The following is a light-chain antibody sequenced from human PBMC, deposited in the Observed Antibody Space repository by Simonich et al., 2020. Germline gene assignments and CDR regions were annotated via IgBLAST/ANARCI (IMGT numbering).Light chain of an antibody. J-gene: IGKJ3*01. CDR2: WAS. CDR1: QSVLYSSNNKNY. V-gene: IGKV4-1*01. Sequence: DIVMTQSPDSLAVSLGERATINCKSSQSVLYSSNNKNYLAWYQQKPGQPPKRLIYWASTRKSGVPHRFSGSGSGTDFTLTISSLQAEDVAVYYCQQYYSTPPAFGPGTKVDIK. CDR3: QQYYSTPPA.